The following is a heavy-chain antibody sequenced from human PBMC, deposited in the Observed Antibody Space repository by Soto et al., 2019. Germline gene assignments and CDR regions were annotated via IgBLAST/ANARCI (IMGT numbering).Heavy chain of an antibody. CDR1: GFTFSSYG. CDR2: IWYDGSNK. Sequence: QVQLVESGGGVVQPGRSLRLSCAASGFTFSSYGMHWVRQAPGKGLEWVAVIWYDGSNKYYADSVKGRFTISRDNSKNTLDLQVNSLRAEDTAVYYCAREDSAYDAFDIWGQGTMVTVSS. CDR3: AREDSAYDAFDI. J-gene: IGHJ3*02. D-gene: IGHD3-10*01. V-gene: IGHV3-33*01.